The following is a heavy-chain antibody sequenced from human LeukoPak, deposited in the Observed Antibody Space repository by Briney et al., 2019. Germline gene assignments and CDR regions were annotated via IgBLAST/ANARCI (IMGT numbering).Heavy chain of an antibody. CDR3: ARDQGWYSSGWSD. J-gene: IGHJ4*02. V-gene: IGHV4-59*01. Sequence: SETLSLTCTVSGGSISSYYWSWIRQPPGKGLEWIRYIYYSGSTNYNPSLKSRVTISVDTSKNQFSLKLSSVTAADTAVYYCARDQGWYSSGWSDWGQGTLVTVSS. CDR1: GGSISSYY. CDR2: IYYSGST. D-gene: IGHD6-19*01.